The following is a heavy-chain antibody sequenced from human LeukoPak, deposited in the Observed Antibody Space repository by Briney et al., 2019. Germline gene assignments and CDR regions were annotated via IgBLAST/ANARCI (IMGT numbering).Heavy chain of an antibody. V-gene: IGHV4-61*02. CDR1: GGSISSGNYY. Sequence: SETLSLTCTVSGGSISSGNYYWGWIRQPAGKGLEWIGRIYTSGSTNYNPSLKSRVTISVDTSKNQFSLKLSSVTAADTAVYYCARGKGDYWGQGTLVTVSS. CDR2: IYTSGST. CDR3: ARGKGDY. J-gene: IGHJ4*02.